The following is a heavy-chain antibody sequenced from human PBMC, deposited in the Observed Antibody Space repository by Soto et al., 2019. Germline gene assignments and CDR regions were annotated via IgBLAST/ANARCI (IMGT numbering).Heavy chain of an antibody. D-gene: IGHD2-15*01. V-gene: IGHV6-1*01. CDR1: GDSVSSSSVA. Sequence: SQTLSLTCVISGDSVSSSSVAWNWVRQSPSRGLEWLGRTYYRSRWYSDFAVSVRGRIVINADTSKNQFSLQLNSVTPEDTAVYFCARSEEDSDYYYYGLDVWGQGNKGNVS. CDR2: TYYRSRWYS. CDR3: ARSEEDSDYYYYGLDV. J-gene: IGHJ6*02.